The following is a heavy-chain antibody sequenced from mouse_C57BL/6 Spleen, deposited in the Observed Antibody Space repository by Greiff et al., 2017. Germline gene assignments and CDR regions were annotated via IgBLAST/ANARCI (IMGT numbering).Heavy chain of an antibody. Sequence: QVQLQQPGAELVRPGSSVKLSCKASGYTFTSYWMHWVKQRPIQGLEWIGNIDPSDSETHYNQKFKDKATLTVDKSSSTAYMQLSSLTSEDSAVYYCARGDGNYGWCAYWGQGTLVTVSA. CDR2: IDPSDSET. CDR3: ARGDGNYGWCAY. CDR1: GYTFTSYW. D-gene: IGHD2-1*01. J-gene: IGHJ3*01. V-gene: IGHV1-52*01.